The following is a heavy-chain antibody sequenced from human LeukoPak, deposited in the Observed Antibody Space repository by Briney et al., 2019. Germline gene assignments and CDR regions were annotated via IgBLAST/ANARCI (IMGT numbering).Heavy chain of an antibody. CDR3: ARGGPTPRNVVVAAREYLQL. CDR2: LNSESGGA. CDR1: GYTFTSYG. Sequence: ASVKVSCKASGYTFTSYGISWVRQAPGQGPEWMGWLNSESGGAKYAQRFQARVTMTRDTSISAAYMELTRLRSDDTAMYYCARGGPTPRNVVVAAREYLQLWGQGSLVTVSS. J-gene: IGHJ1*01. V-gene: IGHV1-2*02. D-gene: IGHD2-21*02.